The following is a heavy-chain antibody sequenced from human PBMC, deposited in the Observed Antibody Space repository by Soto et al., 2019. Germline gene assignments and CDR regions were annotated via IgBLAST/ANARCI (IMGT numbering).Heavy chain of an antibody. J-gene: IGHJ3*02. D-gene: IGHD4-17*01. Sequence: QVQLQQWGAGLLKPSETLSLTCAVYGGSFSGYYWSWIRQPPGKGLEWIGEINHSGSTNYNPSLKSRVTISVDTSKNQFSLKLSSVTAADTAVYYCVRTPYDPDYGEYDAFDIWGQGTMVTVSS. CDR2: INHSGST. V-gene: IGHV4-34*01. CDR3: VRTPYDPDYGEYDAFDI. CDR1: GGSFSGYY.